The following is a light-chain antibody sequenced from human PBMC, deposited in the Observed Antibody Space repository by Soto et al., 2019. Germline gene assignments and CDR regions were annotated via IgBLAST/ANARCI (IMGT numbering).Light chain of an antibody. CDR1: QGIGDT. CDR2: DTS. J-gene: IGKJ4*01. CDR3: QTYNNWPLT. V-gene: IGKV3-15*01. Sequence: MTKSPSSVSASVVYRPTLSGRASQGIGDTLAWYQHKPGQTPRLLIYDTSTRATGVPTRFSGSRSGAEFTLTINSLQSEDFAVYYCQTYNNWPLTFGGGTKGDIK.